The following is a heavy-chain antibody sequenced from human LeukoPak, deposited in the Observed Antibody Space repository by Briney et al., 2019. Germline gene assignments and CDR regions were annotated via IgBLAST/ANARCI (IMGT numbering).Heavy chain of an antibody. J-gene: IGHJ5*02. D-gene: IGHD3-9*01. Sequence: SETLSLTCTVSGGSISSSSYYWGWLRQPPGKGLEWIGSIYYSGSTYYNPSLKSRVTISVDTSKNQFSLKLSSVTAADTAVYYCARTQPQLRYFDWLLDWFDPWGQGTLVTVSS. CDR1: GGSISSSSYY. V-gene: IGHV4-39*07. CDR2: IYYSGST. CDR3: ARTQPQLRYFDWLLDWFDP.